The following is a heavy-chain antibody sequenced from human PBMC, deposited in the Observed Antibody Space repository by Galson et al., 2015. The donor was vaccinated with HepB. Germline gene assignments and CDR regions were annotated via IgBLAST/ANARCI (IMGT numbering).Heavy chain of an antibody. CDR3: ATAYNEFWSGYFY. J-gene: IGHJ4*02. D-gene: IGHD3-3*01. CDR1: GYTFTGYY. Sequence: SVKVSCKASGYTFTGYYMHWVRQAPGQGLEWMGWINPNSGGTNYAQKFQGRVTMTRDTSISTAYMELSRLRSDDTAVYYCATAYNEFWSGYFYSGQGTLVTVSS. V-gene: IGHV1-2*02. CDR2: INPNSGGT.